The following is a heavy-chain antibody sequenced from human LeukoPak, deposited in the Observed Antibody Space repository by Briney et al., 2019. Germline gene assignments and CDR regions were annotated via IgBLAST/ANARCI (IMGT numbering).Heavy chain of an antibody. CDR3: ARMYSSGWYYFDY. CDR1: GDSVSGNSAA. Sequence: SQTLSLTCTISGDSVSGNSAAWNWIRQSPSRGLEWLGRTYYRSKWYNDYAVSVKSRITINPDTSKNQFSLQLNSMTPEDTAVYYCARMYSSGWYYFDYWGQGTLVTVSS. D-gene: IGHD6-19*01. V-gene: IGHV6-1*01. CDR2: TYYRSKWYN. J-gene: IGHJ4*02.